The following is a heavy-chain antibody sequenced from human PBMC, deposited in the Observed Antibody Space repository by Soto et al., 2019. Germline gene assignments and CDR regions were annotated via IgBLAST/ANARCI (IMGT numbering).Heavy chain of an antibody. D-gene: IGHD3-3*01. CDR3: AKDVTIFGAARYYYGMDV. V-gene: IGHV3-30*18. J-gene: IGHJ6*02. CDR2: ISYDGSNK. Sequence: QVQLVESGGGVVQPGRSLRLSCAASGFTFSSYGMHWVRQAPGKGLEWVAVISYDGSNKYYADSVKGRFTISRDNSKNTLYLQMNSLRAEDTAVYYCAKDVTIFGAARYYYGMDVWGQGTTVTVSS. CDR1: GFTFSSYG.